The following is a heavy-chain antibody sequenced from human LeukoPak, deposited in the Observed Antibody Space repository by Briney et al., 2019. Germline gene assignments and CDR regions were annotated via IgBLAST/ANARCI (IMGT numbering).Heavy chain of an antibody. CDR3: ARSGYSSGWYPTGYYYYYMDV. J-gene: IGHJ6*03. D-gene: IGHD6-19*01. CDR2: IYYSGST. V-gene: IGHV4-59*01. CDR1: GGSISSYY. Sequence: ASETLSLTCTVSGGSISSYYWSWIRQPPGKGLEWIGYIYYSGSTNYNPSLKSRVTISVDTSKDQFSLKLSSVTAADTAVYYCARSGYSSGWYPTGYYYYYMDVWGKGTTVTISS.